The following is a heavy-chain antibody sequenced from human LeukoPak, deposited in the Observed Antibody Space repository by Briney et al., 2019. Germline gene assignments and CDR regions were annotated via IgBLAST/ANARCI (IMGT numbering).Heavy chain of an antibody. D-gene: IGHD5-24*01. CDR3: ARDRGVEMATIGGDYYYYGMDV. J-gene: IGHJ6*02. Sequence: PSETLSLTCTVSGGSISSYYWSWIRQPPGKGLEWIGYIYYSGSANYNPSLKSRVTISVDTSKNQFSLKLSSVTAADTAEYYCARDRGVEMATIGGDYYYYGMDVWGQGTTVTVSS. V-gene: IGHV4-59*01. CDR1: GGSISSYY. CDR2: IYYSGSA.